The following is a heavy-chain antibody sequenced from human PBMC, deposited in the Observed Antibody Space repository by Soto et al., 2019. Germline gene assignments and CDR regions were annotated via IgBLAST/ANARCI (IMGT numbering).Heavy chain of an antibody. V-gene: IGHV3-30*18. CDR3: AKEEYYYDSSGYYSLDY. Sequence: GGSLRLSCAASGFTFSSYGMHWVRQAPGKGLEWVAVISYDGSNKYYADSVKGRFTISRDNSKNTLYLQMNSLRAEDTAVYYCAKEEYYYDSSGYYSLDYWGQGTLVTVS. CDR2: ISYDGSNK. CDR1: GFTFSSYG. D-gene: IGHD3-22*01. J-gene: IGHJ4*02.